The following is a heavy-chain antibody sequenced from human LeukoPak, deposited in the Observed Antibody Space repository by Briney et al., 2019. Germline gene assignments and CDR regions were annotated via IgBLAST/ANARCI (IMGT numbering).Heavy chain of an antibody. Sequence: SVKVSCKASGGTFSSYAISWVRQAPGQGLEWMGWIIPIFGIANYAQKFQGRVTITADKSTSTAYMELSSLRSEDTAVYYCARDRGHAYDSSGYFDYWGQGTLVTVSS. J-gene: IGHJ4*02. CDR1: GGTFSSYA. CDR3: ARDRGHAYDSSGYFDY. CDR2: IIPIFGIA. V-gene: IGHV1-69*17. D-gene: IGHD3-22*01.